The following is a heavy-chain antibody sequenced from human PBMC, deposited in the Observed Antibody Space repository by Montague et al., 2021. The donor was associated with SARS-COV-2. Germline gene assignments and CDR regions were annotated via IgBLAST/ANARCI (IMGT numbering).Heavy chain of an antibody. J-gene: IGHJ4*02. V-gene: IGHV4-39*01. CDR1: GGSISGSSYY. CDR2: IYYSGST. Sequence: SETLSLTCTVSGGSISGSSYYWGWIRQPPGKGLEWIGSIYYSGSTYYNPSLKSRVTISVDTSKNQFSLKLSSVTAADTAVYYCARSPRHYDFWSGYLAGHFDYWGQGTLVTVSS. CDR3: ARSPRHYDFWSGYLAGHFDY. D-gene: IGHD3-3*01.